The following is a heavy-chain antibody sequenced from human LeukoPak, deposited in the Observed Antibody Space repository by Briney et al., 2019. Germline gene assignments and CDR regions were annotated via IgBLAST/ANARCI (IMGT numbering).Heavy chain of an antibody. J-gene: IGHJ3*02. D-gene: IGHD3-22*01. Sequence: GGSLRLSCAASGFTFSNAWMSWVRQAPGKGLEWVGRLKSKTDGGTTDYAAPVKGRFTISRDDSKNTLYLQMNSLKTEDTAVYYCTTDYYDSSGYYLVDAFDIWGQGTMVTVSS. CDR2: LKSKTDGGTT. CDR1: GFTFSNAW. V-gene: IGHV3-15*01. CDR3: TTDYYDSSGYYLVDAFDI.